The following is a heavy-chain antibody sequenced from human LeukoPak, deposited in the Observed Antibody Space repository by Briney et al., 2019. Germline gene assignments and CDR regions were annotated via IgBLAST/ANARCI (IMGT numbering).Heavy chain of an antibody. CDR3: ARVGFGNTPHPIDY. D-gene: IGHD4-23*01. Sequence: PSETLSLTCTVSGGSVSSYYWSWIRQPPGKGLEWIGYIYYTGSTNYNPSLKSRVTISVDTSKNQFSLELSSVTAADTAVYYCARVGFGNTPHPIDYWGQGTLVTVSS. CDR2: IYYTGST. CDR1: GGSVSSYY. V-gene: IGHV4-59*02. J-gene: IGHJ4*02.